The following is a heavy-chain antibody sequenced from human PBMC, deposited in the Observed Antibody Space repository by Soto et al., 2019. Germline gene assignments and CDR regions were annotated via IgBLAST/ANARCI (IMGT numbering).Heavy chain of an antibody. CDR1: GFTFSNYW. V-gene: IGHV3-7*05. CDR2: INQEGSEK. D-gene: IGHD3-16*01. CDR3: ARGGQHFRNPLWDNYCYGMDV. J-gene: IGHJ6*02. Sequence: EAQLVESGGGSVQPGGSLRLSCTASGFTFSNYWMSWVRQAPGKGLEWVANINQEGSEKDYVDSVKGRFTISRDYAKNSLFLQMNSLRAEDTAVYYCARGGQHFRNPLWDNYCYGMDVWGQGTTVTGSS.